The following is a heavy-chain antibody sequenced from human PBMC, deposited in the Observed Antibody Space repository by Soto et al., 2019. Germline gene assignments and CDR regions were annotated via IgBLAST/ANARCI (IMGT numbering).Heavy chain of an antibody. CDR1: GGSINTSNYY. J-gene: IGHJ4*02. D-gene: IGHD2-15*01. V-gene: IGHV4-39*01. CDR2: IYYSGTT. Sequence: SETLSLTCTVSGGSINTSNYYWGWIRQPPGKGLEWIGYIYYSGTTYYNPSLKNRVTISVDTSKKQFSLKLSSMTAADTAVYYCARLLGYCSAGTCYHHLYYFDYWGQGTLVTVSS. CDR3: ARLLGYCSAGTCYHHLYYFDY.